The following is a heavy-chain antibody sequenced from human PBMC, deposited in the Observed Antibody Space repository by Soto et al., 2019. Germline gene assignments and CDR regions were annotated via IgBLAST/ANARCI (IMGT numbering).Heavy chain of an antibody. CDR3: TSTRPGTKVVDI. CDR2: IRSKGYGGAT. V-gene: IGHV3-15*01. Sequence: EVQLAESGGGLVEPGGSLRLSCAGSGITLSNAWMNWVRQAAGKGLEWVGRIRSKGYGGATEYAAPGKGRFTVARDDSEKTMFLQMSALKPEDTGVYFCTSTRPGTKVVDIWGPGTVVIVS. D-gene: IGHD1-1*01. CDR1: GITLSNAW. J-gene: IGHJ3*02.